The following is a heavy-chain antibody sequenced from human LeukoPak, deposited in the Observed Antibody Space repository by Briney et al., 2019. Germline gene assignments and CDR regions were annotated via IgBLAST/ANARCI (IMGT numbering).Heavy chain of an antibody. D-gene: IGHD3-22*01. Sequence: SETLSLTCTVSGGSISPHYWTWIRQTPGKGLEWIGYIYYSGNTNYNPSLKSRVTISVDTSKNQFSLKLSSVTAADTAMYYCARDKGEYYDSSGYLDYWGQGTLVTVSS. CDR3: ARDKGEYYDSSGYLDY. CDR2: IYYSGNT. CDR1: GGSISPHY. J-gene: IGHJ4*02. V-gene: IGHV4-59*11.